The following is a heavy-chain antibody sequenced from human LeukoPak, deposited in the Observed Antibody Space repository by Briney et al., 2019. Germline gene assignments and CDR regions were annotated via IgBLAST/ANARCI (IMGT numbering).Heavy chain of an antibody. D-gene: IGHD3-22*01. CDR1: GYTFTSYD. Sequence: ASVKVSCKASGYTFTSYDINWVRQATGQGLEWMGWMNPNSGEKGHAQKFQGRVTITRDTSASTAYMELSSLRSEDTAVYYCARDRAKYYDSSGPLFYWGQGTLVTVSS. V-gene: IGHV1-8*01. CDR3: ARDRAKYYDSSGPLFY. J-gene: IGHJ4*02. CDR2: MNPNSGEK.